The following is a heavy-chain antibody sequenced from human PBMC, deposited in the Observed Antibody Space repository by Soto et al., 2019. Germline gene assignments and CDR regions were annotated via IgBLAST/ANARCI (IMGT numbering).Heavy chain of an antibody. V-gene: IGHV2-5*02. CDR2: IYWDDDK. Sequence: QITLKESGPTLVKPTQTLTLTCTFSGFSLSTSGVGVGWIRQPPGKALEWLALIYWDDDKRYSPSLKSRLTITTDTSKNQVVLTMTNMDPVDTATYYCAHSLIGYYYDRSGSNWFDPWGQGTLVTVSS. J-gene: IGHJ5*02. CDR1: GFSLSTSGVG. D-gene: IGHD3-22*01. CDR3: AHSLIGYYYDRSGSNWFDP.